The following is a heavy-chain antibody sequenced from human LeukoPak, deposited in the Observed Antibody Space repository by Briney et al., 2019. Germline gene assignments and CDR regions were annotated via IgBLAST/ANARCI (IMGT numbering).Heavy chain of an antibody. Sequence: GGSLRLSCAASGFTFSSYDMNWVRQAPGKGMGWISYISSSGGAKDYADSVKGRFTISRDNAKNSLYLQMNSLRAEDTAVYYCAGELSSTSDYWGQGTLVTVSS. D-gene: IGHD2-2*01. J-gene: IGHJ4*02. CDR1: GFTFSSYD. V-gene: IGHV3-48*03. CDR3: AGELSSTSDY. CDR2: ISSSGGAK.